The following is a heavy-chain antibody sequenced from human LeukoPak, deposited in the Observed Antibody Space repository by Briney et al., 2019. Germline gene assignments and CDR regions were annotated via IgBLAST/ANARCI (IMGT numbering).Heavy chain of an antibody. CDR2: IDWDDDK. CDR1: GFSLSTSGMR. CDR3: ARSPTKYCSGGSCYGAFDY. V-gene: IGHV2-70*04. Sequence: SGPTLVNPTQTLTLTCTFSGFSLSTSGMRVSWIRQPPGKALEWLARIDWDDDKFYSTSLKTRLTISKDTSKNQVVLTMTNMDPVDTATYYCARSPTKYCSGGSCYGAFDYRGQGTLVTVSS. D-gene: IGHD2-15*01. J-gene: IGHJ4*02.